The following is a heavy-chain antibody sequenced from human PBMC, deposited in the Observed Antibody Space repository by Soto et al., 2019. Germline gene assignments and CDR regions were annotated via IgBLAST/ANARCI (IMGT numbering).Heavy chain of an antibody. CDR1: GFTFGSYW. D-gene: IGHD3-9*01. V-gene: IGHV3-7*02. CDR3: AKHGIYCFDF. J-gene: IGHJ4*02. CDR2: ITPDGSAI. Sequence: HPGGSLRLSCVASGFTFGSYWMTWVRQAPGKGLEWLANITPDGSAIYYVDSVKGRFTVSRDNAKNSLYLQMNSLRPEDTAVYYCAKHGIYCFDFWAQGTLVTVSS.